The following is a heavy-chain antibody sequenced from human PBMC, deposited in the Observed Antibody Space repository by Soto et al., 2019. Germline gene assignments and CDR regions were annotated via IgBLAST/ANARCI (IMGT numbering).Heavy chain of an antibody. J-gene: IGHJ6*02. Sequence: QVQLVQSGAEVKKPGSSVKVSCKASGGTFSSYAISWVRQAPGQGLEWMGGIIPIFGTANYAQKFQGRVTITADESTRTAYMELSSLRSEDTDVYYCARGYGSRRGWYPDYGMDVWGQGPTVTVSS. D-gene: IGHD6-19*01. V-gene: IGHV1-69*01. CDR3: ARGYGSRRGWYPDYGMDV. CDR1: GGTFSSYA. CDR2: IIPIFGTA.